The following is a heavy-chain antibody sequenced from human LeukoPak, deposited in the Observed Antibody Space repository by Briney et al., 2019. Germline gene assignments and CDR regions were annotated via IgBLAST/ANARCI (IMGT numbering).Heavy chain of an antibody. D-gene: IGHD1-26*01. CDR2: IYTSGST. CDR1: GGSISSGSYY. J-gene: IGHJ2*01. CDR3: ARGGSYDRYWYFDL. V-gene: IGHV4-61*02. Sequence: SQTLSLTCTVSGGSISSGSYYWGWLRQPAGTGLEWIGRIYTSGSTNYNPSLKSRVTISVDTSKNQFSLKLSSVTAADTAVYYCARGGSYDRYWYFDLWGRGTLVTVSS.